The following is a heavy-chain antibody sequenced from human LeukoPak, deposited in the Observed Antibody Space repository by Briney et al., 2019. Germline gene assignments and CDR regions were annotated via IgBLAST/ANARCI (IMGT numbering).Heavy chain of an antibody. V-gene: IGHV3-23*01. D-gene: IGHD1-1*01. Sequence: GGSLRLFCAVCGFTFNNYGMSWVRQAPGMGLEWVSAIADGGETTFYADSVKGGFTISRDHSKNTLHLQMNSVRAEDTAVYYCARKAARTSSYDYWGQGILVTVSS. CDR3: ARKAARTSSYDY. CDR2: IADGGETT. J-gene: IGHJ4*02. CDR1: GFTFNNYG.